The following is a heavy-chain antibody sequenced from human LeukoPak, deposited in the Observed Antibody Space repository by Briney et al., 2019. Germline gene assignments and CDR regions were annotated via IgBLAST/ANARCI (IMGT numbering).Heavy chain of an antibody. D-gene: IGHD6-6*01. Sequence: GGSLRLSCAASGFTFSSYAMHWVRQAPGKGLEWVAVISYDGSNNYYADSVKGRFTISRDNSKNTLYLQMNSLRAEDTAVYYCARSHQLTSDFDYWGQGTLVTVSS. J-gene: IGHJ4*02. CDR2: ISYDGSNN. V-gene: IGHV3-30*01. CDR1: GFTFSSYA. CDR3: ARSHQLTSDFDY.